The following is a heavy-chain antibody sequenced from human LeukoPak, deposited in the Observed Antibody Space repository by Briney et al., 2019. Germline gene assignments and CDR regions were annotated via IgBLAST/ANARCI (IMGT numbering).Heavy chain of an antibody. J-gene: IGHJ4*02. Sequence: SVKVSCKASGGTFSSYAISWVRRAPGQGLEWMGGIIPIFGTANYAQKFQGRVTITADESTSTAYMELSSLRSEDTAVYYCARSKSTYGSGSYVDYWGQGTLVTVSS. CDR1: GGTFSSYA. V-gene: IGHV1-69*13. D-gene: IGHD3-10*01. CDR2: IIPIFGTA. CDR3: ARSKSTYGSGSYVDY.